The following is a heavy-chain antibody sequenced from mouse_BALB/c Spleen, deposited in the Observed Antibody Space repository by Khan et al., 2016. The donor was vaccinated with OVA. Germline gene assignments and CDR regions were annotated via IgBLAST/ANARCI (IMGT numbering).Heavy chain of an antibody. CDR1: GYTFTDYA. D-gene: IGHD1-3*01. V-gene: IGHV1S137*01. CDR3: VRESGNSRFAY. J-gene: IGHJ3*01. CDR2: ISTYYGDA. Sequence: QVQLQQSGAELVRPGVSGKISCKGSGYTFTDYAMHWVKQSHAQSLEWIGVISTYYGDASYNQKFKGKATMTVDKSSSTAYMELARLTSEDSAIYYCVRESGNSRFAYWGQGTLVTVSA.